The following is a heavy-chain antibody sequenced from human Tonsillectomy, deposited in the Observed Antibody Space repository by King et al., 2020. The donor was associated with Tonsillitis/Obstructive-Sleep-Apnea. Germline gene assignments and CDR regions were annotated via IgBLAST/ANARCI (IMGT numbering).Heavy chain of an antibody. D-gene: IGHD3-3*01. Sequence: VQLVESGGGLVKPGGSLRLSCAASGFTFNNAWMSWVRQAPGKGLEWVGHIKSKTDGGTTDYAAPVKGRFTISRDDSESTLYLQMNSLKTEDTAVYYCTTVWSGFWAGYMDVWGKGTTVTVSS. CDR2: IKSKTDGGTT. J-gene: IGHJ6*03. V-gene: IGHV3-15*01. CDR1: GFTFNNAW. CDR3: TTVWSGFWAGYMDV.